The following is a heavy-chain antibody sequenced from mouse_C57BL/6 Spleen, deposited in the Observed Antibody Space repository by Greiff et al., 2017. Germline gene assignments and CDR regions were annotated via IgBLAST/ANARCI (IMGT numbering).Heavy chain of an antibody. CDR1: GFSFNTYA. Sequence: EVMLVESGGGLVQPKGSLKLSCAASGFSFNTYAMNWVRQAPGKGLEWVARIRSKSNNYATYYADSVKDRFTISRDDSESMLYLQMNNLKTEDTAMYYCVISSSWFAYWGQGTLVTVSA. CDR2: IRSKSNNYAT. V-gene: IGHV10-1*01. J-gene: IGHJ3*01. CDR3: VISSSWFAY. D-gene: IGHD2-12*01.